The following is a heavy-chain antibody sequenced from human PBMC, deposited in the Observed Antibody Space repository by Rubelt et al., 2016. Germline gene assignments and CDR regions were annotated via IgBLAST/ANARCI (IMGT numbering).Heavy chain of an antibody. D-gene: IGHD6-19*01. Sequence: EVQLVESGGGLVKPGGSLRLSCAASGFTFSSYSMNWVRQAPGKGLEWVSSISSSSSYIYYADSVKGRFTISRDNAKNSLYLQMNSLRAEDTAVYYCARDGIAVAGVPFDIWGQGTMVTVSS. CDR1: GFTFSSYS. J-gene: IGHJ3*02. CDR3: ARDGIAVAGVPFDI. V-gene: IGHV3-21*01. CDR2: ISSSSSYI.